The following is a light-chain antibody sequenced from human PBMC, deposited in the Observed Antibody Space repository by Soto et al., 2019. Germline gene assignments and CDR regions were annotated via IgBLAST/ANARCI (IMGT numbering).Light chain of an antibody. CDR2: DNN. CDR3: SSYINSITFVV. V-gene: IGLV1-51*01. J-gene: IGLJ2*01. CDR1: SSNIGNNY. Sequence: QSVLTQPPSVSAAPGQKVTISCSGSSSNIGNNYVSWYQQLPGTAPKLLIYDNNKRPSGIPDRFSGSKSGTSATLGITGLQTGDEADYYCSSYINSITFVVFGGGTKLTVL.